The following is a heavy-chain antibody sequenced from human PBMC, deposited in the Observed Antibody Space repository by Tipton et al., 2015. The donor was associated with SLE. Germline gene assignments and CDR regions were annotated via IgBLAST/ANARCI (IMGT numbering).Heavy chain of an antibody. J-gene: IGHJ4*02. D-gene: IGHD7-27*01. CDR3: VKGRNWGRTFDY. V-gene: IGHV3-43*01. CDR1: GFTFDDYT. CDR2: ISWDGGST. Sequence: SLRLSCAASGFTFDDYTVHWVRQAPGKGLEWVSLISWDGGSTYYADSVKGRFTISRDNSKNSLYLQMNSLRTEDTALYYCVKGRNWGRTFDYWGQGTLVTVSS.